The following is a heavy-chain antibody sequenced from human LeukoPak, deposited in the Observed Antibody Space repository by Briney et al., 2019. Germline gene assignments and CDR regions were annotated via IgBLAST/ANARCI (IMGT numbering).Heavy chain of an antibody. CDR1: GGSISSYY. D-gene: IGHD5-24*01. Sequence: SETLSLTCTVSGGSISSYYWSWIRQPPGKGLEWIGNIYYRGSTNYNPSLKSRVTISAETSKSQFSLKLSSVTAADTATYYCARSAPQRDGYNSNSIDYWGQGTLVTVSS. CDR3: ARSAPQRDGYNSNSIDY. J-gene: IGHJ4*02. V-gene: IGHV4-59*08. CDR2: IYYRGST.